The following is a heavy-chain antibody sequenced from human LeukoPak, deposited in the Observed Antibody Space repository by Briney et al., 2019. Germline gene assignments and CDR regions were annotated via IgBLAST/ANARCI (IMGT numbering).Heavy chain of an antibody. CDR1: VFTFTTYS. V-gene: IGHV3-48*01. D-gene: IGHD3-3*01. CDR2: ISSSSSSI. Sequence: GGSLRLSCAASVFTFTTYSMNWVRQAPGKGLEWVSYISSSSSSIYYADSVKGRFTISRDNARNSLYLQMNSLRAEDTAVYYCARAYDFWSGYYPTYFDYWGQGTLVTVSS. CDR3: ARAYDFWSGYYPTYFDY. J-gene: IGHJ4*02.